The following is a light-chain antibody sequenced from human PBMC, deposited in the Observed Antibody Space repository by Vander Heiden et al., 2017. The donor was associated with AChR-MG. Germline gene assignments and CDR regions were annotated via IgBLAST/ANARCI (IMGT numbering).Light chain of an antibody. J-gene: IGKJ2*01. Sequence: ERVMTQSPATLSVSPGERATLSCRASQSVRSSLAWYQQKPGQVPRLLIYGASTRATGIPARFSGSGSGTEFTLTISSLQSEDSAVYYCQQYNNWPRGYTFGQGTKLEIK. V-gene: IGKV3-15*01. CDR3: QQYNNWPRGYT. CDR1: QSVRSS. CDR2: GAS.